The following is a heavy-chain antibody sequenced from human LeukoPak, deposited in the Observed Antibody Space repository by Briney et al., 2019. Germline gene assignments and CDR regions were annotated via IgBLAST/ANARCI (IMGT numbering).Heavy chain of an antibody. CDR3: ARPKVAGQNWFDP. J-gene: IGHJ5*02. V-gene: IGHV1-2*02. Sequence: ASVKVSCKASGYTFTGYYMHWVRQAPGQGLEWMGWINPNSGGTNYAQKFQGRVTMTRDTSISTAYMELSRLRSDDTAVYYCARPKVAGQNWFDPWGQGTLVTVSS. CDR1: GYTFTGYY. D-gene: IGHD6-19*01. CDR2: INPNSGGT.